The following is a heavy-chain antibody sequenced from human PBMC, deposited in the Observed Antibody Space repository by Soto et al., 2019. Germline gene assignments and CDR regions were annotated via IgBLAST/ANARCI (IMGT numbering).Heavy chain of an antibody. J-gene: IGHJ4*02. V-gene: IGHV3-30-3*01. Sequence: QVQLVESGGGVVQPGRSLRLSCAASGFTFSSYAMHWVRQAPGKGLEWVAVISYDGSNKYYADSVKGRFTISRDNSKNTLYLQMNSLIVEDTAVYYCARDRPIAVAGDYWGQATLVTVSS. CDR1: GFTFSSYA. CDR3: ARDRPIAVAGDY. D-gene: IGHD6-19*01. CDR2: ISYDGSNK.